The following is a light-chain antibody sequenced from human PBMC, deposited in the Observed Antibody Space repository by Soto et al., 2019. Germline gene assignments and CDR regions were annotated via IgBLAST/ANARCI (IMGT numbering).Light chain of an antibody. CDR3: SSFARGDNPHVL. Sequence: QSALTQPPSASGYPGQSVTISCTGTSSDVAGSDYVSWYQQHPGKAPKLIIYEVTKRPAGVPDRFSGSKSGNTASLTVSGLQADDESYYYCSSFARGDNPHVLFGGGTKLTVL. CDR1: SSDVAGSDY. CDR2: EVT. J-gene: IGLJ2*01. V-gene: IGLV2-8*01.